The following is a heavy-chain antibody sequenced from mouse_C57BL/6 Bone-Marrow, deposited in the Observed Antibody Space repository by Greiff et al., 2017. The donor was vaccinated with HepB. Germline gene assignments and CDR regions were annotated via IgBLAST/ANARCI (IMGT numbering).Heavy chain of an antibody. CDR3: ARHEDYDWFAY. CDR1: GFTFSDYG. V-gene: IGHV5-15*01. D-gene: IGHD2-4*01. CDR2: ISNLAYSI. J-gene: IGHJ3*01. Sequence: EVMLVESGGGLVQPGGSLKLSCAASGFTFSDYGMAWVRQAPRKGPEWVAFISNLAYSIYYADTVTGRFTISRENAKNTLYLEMSSLRSEDTAMYYCARHEDYDWFAYWGQGTLVTVSA.